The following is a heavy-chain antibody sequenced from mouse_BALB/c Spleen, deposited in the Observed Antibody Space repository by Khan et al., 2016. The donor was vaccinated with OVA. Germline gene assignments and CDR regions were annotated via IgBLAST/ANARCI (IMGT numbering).Heavy chain of an antibody. J-gene: IGHJ3*01. V-gene: IGHV3-6*02. Sequence: QLEESGPGLVKPSQSLSLTCSVTGYSITSGYYWSWIRQFPGNRLEWMGYISYDGSNNYNPSLKNRISITRDTSKKQFFLKLNSVTTEDTATYYWASKSYGKGAYWGQGTLVTVSA. CDR2: ISYDGSN. D-gene: IGHD2-1*01. CDR1: GYSITSGYY. CDR3: ASKSYGKGAY.